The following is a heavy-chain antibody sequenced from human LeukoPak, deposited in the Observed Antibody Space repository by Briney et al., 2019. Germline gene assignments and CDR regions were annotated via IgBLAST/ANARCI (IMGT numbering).Heavy chain of an antibody. V-gene: IGHV4-34*01. CDR2: INHSGST. J-gene: IGHJ5*02. D-gene: IGHD3-22*01. CDR1: GGSFSGYY. Sequence: PSETLSLTCAVYGGSFSGYYWSWIRQPPGKGLEWIGEINHSGSTNYNPSLKSRVTISVDTSKNPFSLKLSSVTAADTAVYYCARQTYYYDSSGYHWARGWFDPWGQGTLVTVSS. CDR3: ARQTYYYDSSGYHWARGWFDP.